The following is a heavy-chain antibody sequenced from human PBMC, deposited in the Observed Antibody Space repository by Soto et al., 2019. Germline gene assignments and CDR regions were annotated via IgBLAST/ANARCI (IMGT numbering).Heavy chain of an antibody. Sequence: GGSLRLSCAASGFTFSSYGISWVRQAPGKGLEWVASISGSGCSTYYADSVKGRFTISRDNSKNTLYLQMNRLRAEDTAVYSCEQAILLVNSDSWGQGTLVTVSS. V-gene: IGHV3-23*01. CDR1: GFTFSSYG. J-gene: IGHJ4*02. CDR2: ISGSGCST. CDR3: EQAILLVNSDS. D-gene: IGHD2-15*01.